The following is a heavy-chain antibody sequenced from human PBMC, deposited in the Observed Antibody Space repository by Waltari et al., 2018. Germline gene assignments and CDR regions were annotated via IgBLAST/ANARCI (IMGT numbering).Heavy chain of an antibody. CDR3: ARGLGDYTY. CDR2: IKSTGSTI. Sequence: TYSMNWVRQAPGKGLEWISYIKSTGSTIHYADSVKGRFTISRDNAKNSLYLQMNSLRDEDTAVYYCARGLGDYTYWGQGTLVTVSS. J-gene: IGHJ4*02. CDR1: TYS. V-gene: IGHV3-48*02. D-gene: IGHD4-17*01.